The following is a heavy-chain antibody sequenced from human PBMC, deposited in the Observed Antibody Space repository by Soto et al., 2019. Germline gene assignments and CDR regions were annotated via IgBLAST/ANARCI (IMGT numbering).Heavy chain of an antibody. J-gene: IGHJ4*02. CDR1: GFVFSMYW. D-gene: IGHD2-2*01. CDR3: VRGPRPSSVGTGAF. Sequence: EVQLVESGGGLVQPGGSVRLSCAASGFVFSMYWMHWVRQAPDKGLEWVSRISDDGSTIHYADSVKGRFSISRDNAQNILFLGMTALRDDDTAVYYCVRGPRPSSVGTGAFWGQGSPVTVSS. V-gene: IGHV3-74*01. CDR2: ISDDGSTI.